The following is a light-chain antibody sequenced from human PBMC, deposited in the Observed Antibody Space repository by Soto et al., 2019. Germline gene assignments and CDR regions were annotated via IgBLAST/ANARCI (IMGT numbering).Light chain of an antibody. J-gene: IGKJ1*01. CDR1: QSVSSN. CDR2: GAS. CDR3: QPYHTLLLWT. Sequence: ERATLSCRASQSVSSNLAWYQQKPGQAPRLLIYGASTRATGIPARFSGSGSGTEFTLTISSLQSEDFAIQFCQPYHTLLLWT. V-gene: IGKV3-15*01.